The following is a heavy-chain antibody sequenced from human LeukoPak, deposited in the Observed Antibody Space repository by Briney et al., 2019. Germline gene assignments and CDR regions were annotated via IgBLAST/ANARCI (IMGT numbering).Heavy chain of an antibody. J-gene: IGHJ4*02. D-gene: IGHD5-18*01. CDR3: ARAYKYSYGYPSPDY. CDR1: GGTFSSYA. V-gene: IGHV1-69*04. CDR2: IIPILGIA. Sequence: PWASVKVSCKAYGGTFSSYAISWVRQAPGQGLEWMGRIIPILGIANYAQKFQGRVTITADKSTSTAYMELSSLRSEDTAVYYCARAYKYSYGYPSPDYWGQGTLVTVSS.